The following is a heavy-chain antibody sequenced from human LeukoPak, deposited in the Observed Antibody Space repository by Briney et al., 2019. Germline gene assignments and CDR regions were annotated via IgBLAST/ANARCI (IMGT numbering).Heavy chain of an antibody. J-gene: IGHJ4*02. CDR3: ARDWGVGATKDFYY. V-gene: IGHV3-21*01. CDR2: ISSSSSYI. Sequence: GGSLRLSCAASGFTFSSYSMNWVRQAPGKGLEWVSSISSSSSYIYYADSVKGRFTISRDNAKNSLYLQMNSLRAEDTAVYYCARDWGVGATKDFYYWGQGTLVTVSS. D-gene: IGHD1-26*01. CDR1: GFTFSSYS.